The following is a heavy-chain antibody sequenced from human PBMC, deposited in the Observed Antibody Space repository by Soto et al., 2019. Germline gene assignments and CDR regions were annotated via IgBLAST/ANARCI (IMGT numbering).Heavy chain of an antibody. V-gene: IGHV1-69*08. D-gene: IGHD6-13*01. CDR3: AREYSSSWYFDY. CDR2: IIPILGIA. J-gene: IGHJ4*02. Sequence: QVQLVQSGAEVKKPGSSVKVSCKASGGTFSSYTISWVRQAPGQGLEWMGRIIPILGIANYAQKFQGRVTITADKSTSTAYMELSSLRSEDTAVYYCAREYSSSWYFDYWGQGTLVTVSS. CDR1: GGTFSSYT.